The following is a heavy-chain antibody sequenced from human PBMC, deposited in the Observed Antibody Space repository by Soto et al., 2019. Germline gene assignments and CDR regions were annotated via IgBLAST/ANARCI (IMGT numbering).Heavy chain of an antibody. Sequence: EVQVLESGGGLVQPGGSLRLSCAASGFTFSTCAMNWVRQAPGKGLEWVSTISGSGVSTYYADSVKGRFTISRDNSKNMMYLEMNSLRAEDTAVYYCASKRGLQDDLGTFEDWGQGTMVTVSS. V-gene: IGHV3-23*01. J-gene: IGHJ4*02. CDR1: GFTFSTCA. CDR3: ASKRGLQDDLGTFED. CDR2: ISGSGVST. D-gene: IGHD2-21*02.